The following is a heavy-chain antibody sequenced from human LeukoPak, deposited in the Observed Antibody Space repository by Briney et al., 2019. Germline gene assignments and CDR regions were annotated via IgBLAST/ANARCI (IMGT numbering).Heavy chain of an antibody. CDR3: ARDRDWAFDY. D-gene: IGHD3-9*01. CDR2: IRSTDGAI. CDR1: GFTFRLYS. J-gene: IGHJ4*02. V-gene: IGHV3-48*02. Sequence: PGGSLRLLCAPSGFTFRLYSMNWARQAPGKGLEWLSYIRSTDGAIAYADSVKGRFTISRDDAKNSLYLQMNSLRDEDTAVYYCARDRDWAFDYWGQGTLITVSS.